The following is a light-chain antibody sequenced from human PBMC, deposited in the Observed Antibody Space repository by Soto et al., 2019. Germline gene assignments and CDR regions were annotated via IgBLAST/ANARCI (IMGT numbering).Light chain of an antibody. CDR2: GAT. Sequence: EIVLTQSPGTLSSSPGESATLSCGASESVSSSYLAWYQQKPGQAPRLLIYGATTRLRGVPDRFSGSGSGTDFTLTISRLEPEDFAVYYCQQYGSSPFTFGPGTKVDI. CDR3: QQYGSSPFT. J-gene: IGKJ3*01. CDR1: ESVSSSY. V-gene: IGKV3-20*01.